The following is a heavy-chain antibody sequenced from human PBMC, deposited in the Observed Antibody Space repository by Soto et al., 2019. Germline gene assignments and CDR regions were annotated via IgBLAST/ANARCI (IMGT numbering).Heavy chain of an antibody. CDR1: GFSLTTGGVG. CDR2: LYWDDDK. V-gene: IGHV2-5*02. CDR3: AHRPGYGSGSHFNPYGMDV. J-gene: IGHJ6*02. D-gene: IGHD3-10*01. Sequence: QITLKESGPTLVKPTQTLTLTCTFSGFSLTTGGVGVGWIRQPPGKALEWLAILYWDDDKRYSPSLQNRLTITKDTSKTQVVLTMTNMDPVDTGTYYCAHRPGYGSGSHFNPYGMDVWGQGTTVTVSS.